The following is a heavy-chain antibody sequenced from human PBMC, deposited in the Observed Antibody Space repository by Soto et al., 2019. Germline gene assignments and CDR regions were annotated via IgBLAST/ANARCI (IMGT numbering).Heavy chain of an antibody. D-gene: IGHD2-8*01. CDR2: VSAYNGNT. Sequence: QVQLLQSGAEVKKPGASVKVSCKTSGYTFINYGISWVRQAPGQGLEWMGWVSAYNGNTKYAQKFQDRVTMTTDRPRNTAYMNLRSMWSDDTAVFYYARNPSCANGVCSDYDFWGRGPLLTVSS. CDR3: ARNPSCANGVCSDYDF. CDR1: GYTFINYG. J-gene: IGHJ4*01. V-gene: IGHV1-18*01.